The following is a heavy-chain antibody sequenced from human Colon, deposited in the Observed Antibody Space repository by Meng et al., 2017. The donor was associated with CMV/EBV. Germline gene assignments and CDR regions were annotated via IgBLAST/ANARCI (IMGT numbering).Heavy chain of an antibody. V-gene: IGHV3-30*04. CDR1: GFTLNTYE. Sequence: GESLKISCVVSGFTLNTYEMHWVRQAPGKGLEWVAIISHDGAKKNYGESVKGRFTISRDNSQKTVTVQMNSLRGDDTAVYYCARASNSSFDPWGQGTLVTVSS. CDR3: ARASNSSFDP. J-gene: IGHJ5*02. D-gene: IGHD4-11*01. CDR2: ISHDGAKK.